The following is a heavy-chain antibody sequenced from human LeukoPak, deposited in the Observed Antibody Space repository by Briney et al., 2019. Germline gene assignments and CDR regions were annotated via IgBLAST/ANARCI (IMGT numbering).Heavy chain of an antibody. V-gene: IGHV3-30-3*01. D-gene: IGHD1-14*01. J-gene: IGHJ4*02. CDR2: ISYDGSNK. CDR3: ARPASDRKYYFDY. Sequence: GRSLRLSCAASGFTFSSYAMHWVRQAPGKGLEWVAVISYDGSNKYYADSVKGRFTISRDNSKNTLNLQMNSLRAEDTAVYYCARPASDRKYYFDYWGQGTLVTVSS. CDR1: GFTFSSYA.